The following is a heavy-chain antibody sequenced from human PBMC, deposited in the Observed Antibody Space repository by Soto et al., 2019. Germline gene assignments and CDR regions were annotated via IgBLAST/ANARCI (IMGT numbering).Heavy chain of an antibody. CDR3: AHRWGRIVAPRGFDF. V-gene: IGHV2-5*02. CDR1: GFSLSTSGMG. CDR2: IHWDDDK. J-gene: IGHJ4*02. Sequence: QITLKESGPTLVKPTQTLTLTCTFSGFSLSTSGMGVAWIRQPPGKALEWLALIHWDDDKRYSPFLKSRLTITTAPTNTQVVLTMTNMDPVDTATYHCAHRWGRIVAPRGFDFWGQGAMVTVSS. D-gene: IGHD5-12*01.